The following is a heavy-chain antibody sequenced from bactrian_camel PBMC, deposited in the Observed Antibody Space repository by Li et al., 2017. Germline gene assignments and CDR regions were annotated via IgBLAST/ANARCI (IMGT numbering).Heavy chain of an antibody. V-gene: IGHV3S55*01. J-gene: IGHJ4*01. CDR1: GFTFDDSD. CDR2: ISSDGIV. CDR3: AADQDLKPGSGGYCRVASN. Sequence: VQLVESGGDSVRAGGSLRLSCTASGFTFDDSDMGWYRQAPGKECELVSAISSDGIVWLIDSVKGRFITSRDNAKNMLYLQMNSLKPEDTAVYYCAADQDLKPGSGGYCRVASNWEQGTQVTVS. D-gene: IGHD2*01.